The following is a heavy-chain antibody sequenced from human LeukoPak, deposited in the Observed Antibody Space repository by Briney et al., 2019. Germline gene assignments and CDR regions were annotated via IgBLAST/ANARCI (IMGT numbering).Heavy chain of an antibody. D-gene: IGHD1-26*01. CDR2: IKQDGSEK. CDR1: GFTFGSYW. Sequence: GGSLRLSCAASGFTFGSYWMSWVRQAPGKGLEWVANIKQDGSEKYYVDSVKGRFTISRDNAKNSLYLQMNSLRAEDTAVYYCARDRYSGSYYLNFQYWGQGTLVTVSS. J-gene: IGHJ1*01. V-gene: IGHV3-7*01. CDR3: ARDRYSGSYYLNFQY.